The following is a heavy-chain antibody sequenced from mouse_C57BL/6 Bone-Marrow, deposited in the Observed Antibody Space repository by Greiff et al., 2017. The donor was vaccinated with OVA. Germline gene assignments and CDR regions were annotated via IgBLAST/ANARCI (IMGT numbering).Heavy chain of an antibody. CDR3: ARQRGQLRPMDY. V-gene: IGHV5-15*01. D-gene: IGHD3-2*02. Sequence: EVKLVESGGGLVQPGGSLKLSCAASGFTFSDYGMAWVRQAPRKGPEWVAFISNLAYSIYYADTVTGRFTLTRENAKNTLYLEMSSLRTEDTAMYYCARQRGQLRPMDYWGQGTSVTVSS. CDR1: GFTFSDYG. CDR2: ISNLAYSI. J-gene: IGHJ4*01.